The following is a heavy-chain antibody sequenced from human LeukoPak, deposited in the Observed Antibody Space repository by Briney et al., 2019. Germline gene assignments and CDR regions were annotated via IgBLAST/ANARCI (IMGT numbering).Heavy chain of an antibody. Sequence: SETLSLTCTVSGGSINSSYWSWIRQPPGKGLEWIGYIYYSGSTNYNPPLKSRVTISVDTSNNKFSLKLTSLTAADTAVYYCVRHLSAGRPAFDIWGQGTMVTVSS. D-gene: IGHD2-15*01. CDR2: IYYSGST. CDR3: VRHLSAGRPAFDI. CDR1: GGSINSSY. J-gene: IGHJ3*02. V-gene: IGHV4-59*08.